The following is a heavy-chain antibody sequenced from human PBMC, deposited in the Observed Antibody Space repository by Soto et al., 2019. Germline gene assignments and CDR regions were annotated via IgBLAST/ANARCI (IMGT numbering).Heavy chain of an antibody. CDR1: GYTFTGYY. Sequence: GASVKVSCKASGYTFTGYYMHWVRQAPGQGLEWMGWINPNSGGTNYAQKFQGRVTMTRDTSISTAYMELSRLRSDDTAVCYCARFSSTDDAFDIWGQGTMVTVSS. V-gene: IGHV1-2*02. CDR2: INPNSGGT. CDR3: ARFSSTDDAFDI. J-gene: IGHJ3*02. D-gene: IGHD6-13*01.